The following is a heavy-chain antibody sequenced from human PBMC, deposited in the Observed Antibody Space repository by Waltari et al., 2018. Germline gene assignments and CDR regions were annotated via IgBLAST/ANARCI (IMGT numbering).Heavy chain of an antibody. Sequence: QLQLQESGPGLVKPSETLSLTCTVSGGSISSSSYYWGWIRQPPGKGLEWIGSIYYSGSTYYNPSLKGRVTISVDTSKNQFSLKLSSVTAADTAVYYCASEPRKYYYGSGSYYNGYWGQGTLVIVSS. V-gene: IGHV4-39*01. CDR2: IYYSGST. CDR1: GGSISSSSYY. CDR3: ASEPRKYYYGSGSYYNGY. J-gene: IGHJ4*02. D-gene: IGHD3-10*01.